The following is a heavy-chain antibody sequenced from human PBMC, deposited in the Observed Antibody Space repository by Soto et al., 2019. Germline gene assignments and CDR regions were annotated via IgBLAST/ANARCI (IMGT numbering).Heavy chain of an antibody. J-gene: IGHJ4*02. CDR2: IYYSGSI. D-gene: IGHD3-3*01. CDR3: ARVGGDFWSGYYNPIDY. Sequence: PSETLSLTCTVSGGSISSSGYYWGWLRQPPGKGLEWIGSIYYSGSIYYNPSLKSRVTISVDTAKNQFSLKLSSVTAADTAVYYCARVGGDFWSGYYNPIDYWGQGTLVTVSS. V-gene: IGHV4-39*01. CDR1: GGSISSSGYY.